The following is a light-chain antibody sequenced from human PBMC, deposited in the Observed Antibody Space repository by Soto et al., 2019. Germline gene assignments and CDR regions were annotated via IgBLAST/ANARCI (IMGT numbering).Light chain of an antibody. CDR1: SSDIGAYNY. J-gene: IGLJ3*02. CDR2: EVS. CDR3: SSKTSTTPVV. V-gene: IGLV2-14*01. Sequence: QSALTQPASVSGSPGQSIAISCTGTSSDIGAYNYVSWYQQHPGKAPKLMIYEVSNRPSGLSNRFSGSKSGNTASLTISGLQAEDEADYYCSSKTSTTPVVFGGGTKLTVL.